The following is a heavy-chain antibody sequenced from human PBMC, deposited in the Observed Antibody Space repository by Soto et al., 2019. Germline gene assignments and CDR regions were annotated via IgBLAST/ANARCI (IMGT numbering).Heavy chain of an antibody. CDR1: GFSVSSYS. V-gene: IGHV3-23*01. J-gene: IGHJ4*02. D-gene: IGHD3-16*01. CDR3: SRWDGYGDY. CDR2: ISVGGDRK. Sequence: GGSLRLSCAASGFSVSSYSMTWVRQAPGKGLEYVSGISVGGDRKFYADSVKGRFTVSRDNSKNILYLQMDSLRVNDTAIYYCSRWDGYGDYWGQGTLVTVSS.